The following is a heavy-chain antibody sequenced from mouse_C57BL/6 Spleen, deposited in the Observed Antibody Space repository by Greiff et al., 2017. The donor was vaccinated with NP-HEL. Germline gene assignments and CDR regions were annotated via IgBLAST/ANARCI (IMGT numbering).Heavy chain of an antibody. CDR2: INPNNGGT. Sequence: EVQLQQSGPELVKPGASVKISCKASGYTFTDYYMNWVKQSHGKSLEWIGDINPNNGGTSYNQKFKGKATLTVDKSSSTAYMELRSLTSEDSAVYYCAREGYGSSYGAMDYWGQGTSVTVSS. J-gene: IGHJ4*01. V-gene: IGHV1-26*01. D-gene: IGHD1-1*01. CDR1: GYTFTDYY. CDR3: AREGYGSSYGAMDY.